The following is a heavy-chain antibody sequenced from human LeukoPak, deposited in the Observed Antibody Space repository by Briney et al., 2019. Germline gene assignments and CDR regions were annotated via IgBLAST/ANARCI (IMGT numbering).Heavy chain of an antibody. CDR2: INHSGST. J-gene: IGHJ6*02. D-gene: IGHD3-3*01. CDR1: GGSFSGYY. CDR3: ARVRITIFGVVISYYYGMDV. V-gene: IGHV4-34*01. Sequence: SSETLSLTCAVYGGSFSGYYWSWIRQPPGKGLEWIGEINHSGSTNYNPSLKSRVTISVDTSKNQFSLKLSSVTAADTAVYYCARVRITIFGVVISYYYGMDVWGQGTTVTVSS.